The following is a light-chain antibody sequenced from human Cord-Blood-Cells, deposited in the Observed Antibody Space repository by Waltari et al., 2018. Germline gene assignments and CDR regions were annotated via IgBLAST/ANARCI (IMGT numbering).Light chain of an antibody. Sequence: DIQMTQSPSPLSASVGDRVTNTCRASKGISNYLAWYQQKPGKVPKLLIYAASTLQSGVPSRFSGSGSGTDFTLTISSLQPEDVATYYCEKYNSAAFTFGPGTRVDIK. CDR1: KGISNY. CDR2: AAS. V-gene: IGKV1-27*01. CDR3: EKYNSAAFT. J-gene: IGKJ3*01.